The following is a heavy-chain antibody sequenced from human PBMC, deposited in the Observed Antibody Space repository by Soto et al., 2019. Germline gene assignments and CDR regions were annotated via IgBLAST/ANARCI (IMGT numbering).Heavy chain of an antibody. Sequence: EVHLLESGGGLVQPGGSLRLSCTPSGFAFGGYAMTWVRQAPGRGLEWVSGIVANGDMTYYADSVKGRFTISRDNSKNTLYLQMSSLRPEETAVYYCATDWPGTSSVTLDYGAQGPLVTVSS. D-gene: IGHD4-17*01. V-gene: IGHV3-23*01. CDR1: GFAFGGYA. CDR3: ATDWPGTSSVTLDY. CDR2: IVANGDMT. J-gene: IGHJ4*02.